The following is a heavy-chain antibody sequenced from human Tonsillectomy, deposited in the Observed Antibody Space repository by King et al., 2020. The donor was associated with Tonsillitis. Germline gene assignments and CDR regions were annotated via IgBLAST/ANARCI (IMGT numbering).Heavy chain of an antibody. Sequence: VQLVESGGGLVKPGGSLRLSCAASGFTFSNAWMNWVRQAPGKGLEWVGRIKSKADGGTTDYPAPVKGRFTISRDDSKNTLYLQMNSLKTEDTAVYYCTTGQDDCSGVSCYPRSSGNYWGQGTLVTVSS. CDR1: GFTFSNAW. CDR2: IKSKADGGTT. J-gene: IGHJ4*02. CDR3: TTGQDDCSGVSCYPRSSGNY. D-gene: IGHD2-15*01. V-gene: IGHV3-15*01.